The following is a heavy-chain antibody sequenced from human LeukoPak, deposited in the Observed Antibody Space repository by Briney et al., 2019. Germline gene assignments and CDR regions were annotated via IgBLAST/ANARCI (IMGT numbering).Heavy chain of an antibody. CDR2: IIPIFGTA. CDR1: GGTFSSYA. J-gene: IGHJ4*02. V-gene: IGHV1-69*05. CDR3: ARSRNYDILTGYSYYFDY. D-gene: IGHD3-9*01. Sequence: SVKVSRKASGGTFSSYAISWVRQAPGQGLEWMGRIIPIFGTANYAQKFQGRVTITTDESTSTAYMELSSLRSEDTAVYYCARSRNYDILTGYSYYFDYWGQGTLVTVSS.